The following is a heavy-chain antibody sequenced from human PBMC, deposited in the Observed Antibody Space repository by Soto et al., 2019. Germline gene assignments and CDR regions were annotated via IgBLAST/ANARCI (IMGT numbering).Heavy chain of an antibody. V-gene: IGHV1-2*02. J-gene: IGHJ6*02. CDR1: GYHFTGYY. CDR2: INPNNADT. D-gene: IGHD4-4*01. Sequence: QVQLVQSGAEVNKPGASVKVSCKASGYHFTGYYLHWVRQAPGQGLEWMGYINPNNADTNFAQNFQGRVTLTRDTSISTAYMELSRLRSDDTAVYYCARKSNPGYHYYYGLAVWGQGTTVTVSS. CDR3: ARKSNPGYHYYYGLAV.